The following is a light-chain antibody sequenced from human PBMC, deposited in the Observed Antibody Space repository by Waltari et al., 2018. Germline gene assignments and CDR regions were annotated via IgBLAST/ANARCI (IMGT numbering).Light chain of an antibody. V-gene: IGLV1-47*01. CDR2: RSD. J-gene: IGLJ3*02. CDR1: RSNIGSNY. Sequence: QSVLTKPPSASGTPGQRVTISCSGSRSNIGSNYIFWYQQLPGTAPKLLIYRSDQRPSGVPDRFSGSKSGTSASLAISGLRSEDEADYYCAAWDDRLRGRVFGGGTKLTVL. CDR3: AAWDDRLRGRV.